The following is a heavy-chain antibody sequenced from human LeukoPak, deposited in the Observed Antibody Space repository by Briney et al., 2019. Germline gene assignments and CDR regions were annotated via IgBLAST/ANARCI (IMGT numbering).Heavy chain of an antibody. J-gene: IGHJ4*02. CDR3: ARDGYLAPVIAFLDY. CDR1: GFTFSSYW. Sequence: GGSLRLSCAASGFTFSSYWMHWVRQSPGKGLEWVGQLKGDGSRANYADSVRGRFTISRDNAKNTVYLQLNSLRAEDTAVYYCARDGYLAPVIAFLDYWRQGTPVTVSS. V-gene: IGHV3-74*01. CDR2: LKGDGSRA. D-gene: IGHD2-2*03.